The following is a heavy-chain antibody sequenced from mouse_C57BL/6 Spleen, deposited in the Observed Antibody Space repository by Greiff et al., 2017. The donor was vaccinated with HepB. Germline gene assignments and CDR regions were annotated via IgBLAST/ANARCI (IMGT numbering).Heavy chain of an antibody. V-gene: IGHV1-82*01. Sequence: VKLVESGPELVKPGASVKISCKASGYAFSSSWMNWVKQRPGKGLEWIGRIYPGDGDTNYNGKFKGKTTLTADKSSSTAYMQLSSLTSEDSAVYFCARRPYGNYAMDYWGQGTSVTVSS. CDR3: ARRPYGNYAMDY. D-gene: IGHD1-1*01. CDR1: GYAFSSSW. CDR2: IYPGDGDT. J-gene: IGHJ4*01.